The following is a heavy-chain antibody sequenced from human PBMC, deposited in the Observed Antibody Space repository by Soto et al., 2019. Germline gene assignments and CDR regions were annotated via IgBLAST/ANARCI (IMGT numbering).Heavy chain of an antibody. Sequence: EVPLLESGGGLVQPGGSLRLSCAASGFTFSNNAMSWVRQAPGKGLEWVSAISGSTGSTYYADSVKGRFTISRDNSKNTLYLQMNSLRAEDTAVYYCAKSLRGVLIAFDYWGQGTLVTVSS. V-gene: IGHV3-23*01. J-gene: IGHJ4*02. CDR3: AKSLRGVLIAFDY. CDR2: ISGSTGST. CDR1: GFTFSNNA. D-gene: IGHD3-10*01.